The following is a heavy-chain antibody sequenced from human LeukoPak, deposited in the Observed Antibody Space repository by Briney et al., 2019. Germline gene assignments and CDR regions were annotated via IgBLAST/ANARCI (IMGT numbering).Heavy chain of an antibody. CDR1: GGSMSSNSYY. CDR2: IYYSGST. D-gene: IGHD3-3*01. Sequence: KPSETLSLTCTVSGGSMSSNSYYWGWIRQPPGKGLEWIGSIYYSGSTYYNPSLKSRVTIFADTSKNQFSLKLSSVTAADTAVYYCARGGRSDHYDFWSGRIQYYFDYWGQGTLVTVSS. CDR3: ARGGRSDHYDFWSGRIQYYFDY. J-gene: IGHJ4*02. V-gene: IGHV4-39*07.